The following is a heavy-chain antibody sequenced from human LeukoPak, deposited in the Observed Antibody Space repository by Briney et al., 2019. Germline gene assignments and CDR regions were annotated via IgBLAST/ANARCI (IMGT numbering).Heavy chain of an antibody. J-gene: IGHJ5*02. D-gene: IGHD3-16*01. Sequence: PSETPSLTCTVSGGSISSYYWNWIRQPPGKGLEWIAYIYYSGNTNYNPSLKSRVTISVDTSKNQFSLKLSSVTAADTAVYYCAREMSMGAANWFDPWGQGTLVTVSS. V-gene: IGHV4-59*12. CDR1: GGSISSYY. CDR2: IYYSGNT. CDR3: AREMSMGAANWFDP.